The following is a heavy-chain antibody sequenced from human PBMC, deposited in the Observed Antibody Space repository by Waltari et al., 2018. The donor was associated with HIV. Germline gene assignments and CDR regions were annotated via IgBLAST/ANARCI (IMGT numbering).Heavy chain of an antibody. V-gene: IGHV3-7*01. CDR2: IKQDGREK. D-gene: IGHD5-18*01. Sequence: EVQLVESGGGLVQPGGSLRLSCAASGFTFSSYWMSWDRQAPGKGLEWVANIKQDGREKYYVDSVKGRFTISRDNAKNSLYLQMNSLRAEDTAVYYCARILSGGYSFGDYWGQGTLVTVSS. CDR1: GFTFSSYW. J-gene: IGHJ4*02. CDR3: ARILSGGYSFGDY.